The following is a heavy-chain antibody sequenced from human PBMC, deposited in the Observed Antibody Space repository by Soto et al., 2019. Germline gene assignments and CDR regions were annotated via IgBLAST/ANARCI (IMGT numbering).Heavy chain of an antibody. J-gene: IGHJ6*02. Sequence: GASVKVSCKASGYTFTSFGISWVRQAPGQGLEWMGWINPNSGGTNYAQKFQGWVTMTRDTSISTAYMELSRLRSDDTAVYYCARSADTAMVIHLRYYYYGMDVWGQGTTVTVSS. D-gene: IGHD5-18*01. V-gene: IGHV1-2*04. CDR1: GYTFTSFG. CDR3: ARSADTAMVIHLRYYYYGMDV. CDR2: INPNSGGT.